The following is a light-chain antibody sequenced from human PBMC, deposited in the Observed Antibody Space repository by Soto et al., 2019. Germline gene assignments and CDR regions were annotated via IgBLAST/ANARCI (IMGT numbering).Light chain of an antibody. J-gene: IGKJ1*01. V-gene: IGKV3-20*01. CDR3: QQYGSSPRRT. CDR1: QSVSSSY. Sequence: EIVLTQSPGTLSLSPGERATLSCRASQSVSSSYLAWYQQKPGQAPRLLIYGASGRATGIPDRFSGSGSGTDFTLTISRLEPEDFAVYYCQQYGSSPRRTFGQGTKVDIK. CDR2: GAS.